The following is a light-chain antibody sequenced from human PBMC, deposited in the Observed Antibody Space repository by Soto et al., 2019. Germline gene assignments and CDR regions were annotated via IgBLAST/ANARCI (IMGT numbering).Light chain of an antibody. CDR2: DVS. J-gene: IGKJ4*01. V-gene: IGKV2D-29*01. CDR3: MQSVQLPLT. CDR1: QSLLHNNGKTY. Sequence: DVVLTRAPLSLSVTPGQPASISCKSSQSLLHNNGKTYLYWYLQKPGQPPQLLMYDVSNRFSGVPDRFSGSGSGTDFTLKISRVEAEDVGVYCCMQSVQLPLTFGGGTKVEIK.